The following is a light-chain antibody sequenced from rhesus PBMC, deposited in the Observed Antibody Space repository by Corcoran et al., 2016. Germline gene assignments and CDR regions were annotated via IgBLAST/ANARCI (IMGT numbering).Light chain of an antibody. CDR1: QSVSSK. CDR2: GAS. Sequence: EIVMTQSPATLSLSPGETATISCRTSQSVSSKLAWYQKKPGQAPRLLIYGASRRATGIPDRLRGSGSGTDFTLTISRLEPEDFAVYYCQETSNLSPWTFGQGTKVEIK. V-gene: IGKV3-31*02. J-gene: IGKJ1*01. CDR3: QETSNLSPWT.